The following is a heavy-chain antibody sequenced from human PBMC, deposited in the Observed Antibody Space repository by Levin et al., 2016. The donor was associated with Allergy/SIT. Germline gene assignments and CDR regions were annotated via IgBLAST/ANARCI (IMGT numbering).Heavy chain of an antibody. D-gene: IGHD1-14*01. J-gene: IGHJ3*02. Sequence: SETLSLTCTVSGGSISSGGYYWSWIRQHPGKGLEWIGNIYYSATTNYNPSLKSRVTISLDRSKNQLSLKLSSVTAADTAVYYCARHGLIADRIAFDIWGQGTTVTVSS. CDR2: IYYSATT. CDR3: ARHGLIADRIAFDI. CDR1: GGSISSGGYY. V-gene: IGHV4-61*08.